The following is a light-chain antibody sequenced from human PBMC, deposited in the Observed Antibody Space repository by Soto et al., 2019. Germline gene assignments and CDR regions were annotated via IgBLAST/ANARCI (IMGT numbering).Light chain of an antibody. V-gene: IGKV3-20*01. CDR1: QSVSRNH. Sequence: EIVLTQSPGTLSLPPGATATLSCRASQSVSRNHLAWFQQKPGQTPRHLIPGASSRAAGPPDRFSGSGSGTDVTLTISRLEPEDFAVYYCHHYGDSPIYSFGPGTKVDFK. CDR2: GAS. J-gene: IGKJ3*01. CDR3: HHYGDSPIYS.